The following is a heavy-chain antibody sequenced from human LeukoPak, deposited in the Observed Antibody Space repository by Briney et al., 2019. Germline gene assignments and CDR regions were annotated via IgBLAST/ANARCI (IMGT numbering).Heavy chain of an antibody. CDR1: GGTFSSYA. Sequence: ASVKVSCKASGGTFSSYAISWVRQAPGQGLEWMGRIIPIFGTANYAQKFQGRVTITTDESKSTAYMELSSLRSEDTAVYYCASSGERYYFDYWGQGTLVTVSS. CDR3: ASSGERYYFDY. CDR2: IIPIFGTA. V-gene: IGHV1-69*05. J-gene: IGHJ4*02. D-gene: IGHD7-27*01.